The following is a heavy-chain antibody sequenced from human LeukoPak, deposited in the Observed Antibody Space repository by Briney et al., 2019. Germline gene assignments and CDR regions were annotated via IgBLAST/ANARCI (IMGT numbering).Heavy chain of an antibody. D-gene: IGHD1-14*01. Sequence: ASVKVSCTSSGYPFTKWEINWVRQAAGQGLEWLGWVHPDNGNTYYAQRFRGRVTMSRDTSTTTAYMELSGLRSNDTAVYFCATGPRNDPWGQGTLVTVSS. CDR3: ATGPRNDP. V-gene: IGHV1-8*01. CDR1: GYPFTKWE. J-gene: IGHJ5*02. CDR2: VHPDNGNT.